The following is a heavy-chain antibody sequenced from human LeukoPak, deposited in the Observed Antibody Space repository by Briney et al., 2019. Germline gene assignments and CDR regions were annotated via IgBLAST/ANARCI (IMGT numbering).Heavy chain of an antibody. CDR3: ARDSYGSSGYYNVSDY. V-gene: IGHV3-48*02. CDR1: GFTFSTYS. J-gene: IGHJ4*02. CDR2: ISYSSSAI. Sequence: GGSLRLSCAASGFTFSTYSMNWVRQAPGKGLEWVSYISYSSSAIYYADSVKGRFTISRDNAKNSLSLQMNSLRDEDTAVYYCARDSYGSSGYYNVSDYWGQGTLVTVSS. D-gene: IGHD3-22*01.